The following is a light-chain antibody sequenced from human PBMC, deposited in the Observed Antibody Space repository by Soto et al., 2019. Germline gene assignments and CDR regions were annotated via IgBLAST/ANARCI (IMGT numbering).Light chain of an antibody. CDR2: KAS. CDR3: QQYSGLMYT. CDR1: QSISNW. Sequence: DIQMTQSPSALSASVGDRVTITCRASQSISNWLAWYQQKPGKAPKLLIYKASNLESGVPSRFSGSGSGTDFTRTISSLQPDDFATYSCQQYSGLMYTFGQGTKLEIK. J-gene: IGKJ2*01. V-gene: IGKV1-5*03.